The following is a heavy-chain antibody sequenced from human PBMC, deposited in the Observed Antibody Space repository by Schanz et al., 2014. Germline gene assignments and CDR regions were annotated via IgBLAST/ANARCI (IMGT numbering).Heavy chain of an antibody. Sequence: EVQLLESGGGLVQPGGSLRLSCAASGFSVGNKYMNWVRQAPGRGLEWVSIISGSGGNTYYADAVRGRFTISRDNSKTTVYLQMNSLRAEDTAVYYCAKDAENTAMITDYFDYWGQGTLVTVSS. J-gene: IGHJ4*02. V-gene: IGHV3-23*01. D-gene: IGHD5-18*01. CDR3: AKDAENTAMITDYFDY. CDR2: ISGSGGNT. CDR1: GFSVGNKY.